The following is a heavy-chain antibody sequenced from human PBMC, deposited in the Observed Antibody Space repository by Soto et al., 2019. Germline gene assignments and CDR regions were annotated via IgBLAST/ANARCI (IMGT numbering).Heavy chain of an antibody. Sequence: PGGSLRLSCAASGFTFSSYAMHWVRQAPGKGLEWVSAISPSASDTLYADSVKGRFTISRDNSQNTLFLQMTSLRADDTAVYYCAKGGYTFAYEWGQGALVTVSS. D-gene: IGHD5-18*01. J-gene: IGHJ4*02. V-gene: IGHV3-23*01. CDR1: GFTFSSYA. CDR3: AKGGYTFAYE. CDR2: ISPSASDT.